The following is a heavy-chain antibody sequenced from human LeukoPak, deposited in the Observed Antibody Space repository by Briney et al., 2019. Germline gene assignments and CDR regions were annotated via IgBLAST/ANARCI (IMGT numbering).Heavy chain of an antibody. V-gene: IGHV3-23*01. CDR1: RFTFRDYA. CDR3: AKGRGHGGIARHYIDY. CDR2: ISGSSGNT. J-gene: IGHJ4*02. D-gene: IGHD2-21*01. Sequence: PGGSLRLSCAASRFTFRDYAMNWVRQAPGKGLEWVSSISGSSGNTYYTDSVKGRFTISRDNSKSTLYLQMNSLRAEDTAVYYCAKGRGHGGIARHYIDYWGQGTLVIVYS.